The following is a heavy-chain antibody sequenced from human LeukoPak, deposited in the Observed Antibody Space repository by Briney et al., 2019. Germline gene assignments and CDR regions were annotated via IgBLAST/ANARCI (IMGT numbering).Heavy chain of an antibody. Sequence: GGSLRLSCAASGFTFSDYYMSWIRQAPGKGLEWVSYISSSSYTNYADSVEGRFTISRDNAKNSLYLQMNSLRAEDTAVYYCAREELDSSGYSFDYWGQGTLVTVSS. CDR2: ISSSSYT. V-gene: IGHV3-11*06. D-gene: IGHD3-22*01. CDR1: GFTFSDYY. CDR3: AREELDSSGYSFDY. J-gene: IGHJ4*02.